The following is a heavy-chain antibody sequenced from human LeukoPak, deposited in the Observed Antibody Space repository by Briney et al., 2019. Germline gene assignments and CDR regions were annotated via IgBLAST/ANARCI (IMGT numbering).Heavy chain of an antibody. D-gene: IGHD1-26*01. V-gene: IGHV3-74*01. CDR2: IKSDGITI. Sequence: GGSLRLSCAASGFTFSNYMMHWVRQAPGKGLMWVSRIKSDGITITYADSVKGRFTISRDNAKNTLYLQMNSLRAEDTAVYYCARVLVGAYHFDYWGQGTLVTVSS. CDR1: GFTFSNYM. J-gene: IGHJ4*02. CDR3: ARVLVGAYHFDY.